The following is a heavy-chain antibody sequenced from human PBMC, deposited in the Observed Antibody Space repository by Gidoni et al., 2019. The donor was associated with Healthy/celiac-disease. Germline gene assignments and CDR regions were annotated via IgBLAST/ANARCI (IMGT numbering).Heavy chain of an antibody. D-gene: IGHD3-10*01. CDR2: IYYSGRT. V-gene: IGHV4-31*03. CDR1: GGSISSVGYY. CDR3: ASHYYGSGSFQVAFDI. J-gene: IGHJ3*02. Sequence: HVQLQESGPGLVKPSHTLSLTCTVSGGSISSVGYYWSWIRQHPGKGLEWIGYIYYSGRTYYNPSLKSRVTISVDTSKNQFSLKLSPVTAADKAVYYCASHYYGSGSFQVAFDIWGQGTMVTVSS.